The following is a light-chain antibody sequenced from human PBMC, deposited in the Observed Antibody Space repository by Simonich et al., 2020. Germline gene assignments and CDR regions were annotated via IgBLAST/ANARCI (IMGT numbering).Light chain of an antibody. Sequence: EIVLTQSPATLSLSPGERATLSCRASKSVSSYLALYQQKPGQAPRLLIYDASNRATGIPARFSGSGSGTDFTLTISSLEPEDFAVYYCQQRSNWTFGQGTKVEIK. CDR2: DAS. J-gene: IGKJ1*01. CDR3: QQRSNWT. CDR1: KSVSSY. V-gene: IGKV3-11*01.